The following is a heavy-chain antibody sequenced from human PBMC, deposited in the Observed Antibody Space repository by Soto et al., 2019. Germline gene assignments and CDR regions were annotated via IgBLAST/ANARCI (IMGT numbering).Heavy chain of an antibody. CDR1: GGSISSGGYY. CDR3: ASDSRSSPWYFDL. Sequence: QVQLQESGPGLVKPSQTLSLTCTVSGGSISSGGYYWSWIRQHPGKGLEWIGYIYYSGSTYYNPSLKSRGTIPVDTSKNQFPLKLSSVTAADTAVYYCASDSRSSPWYFDLWGRGTLVTVSS. CDR2: IYYSGST. V-gene: IGHV4-31*03. J-gene: IGHJ2*01.